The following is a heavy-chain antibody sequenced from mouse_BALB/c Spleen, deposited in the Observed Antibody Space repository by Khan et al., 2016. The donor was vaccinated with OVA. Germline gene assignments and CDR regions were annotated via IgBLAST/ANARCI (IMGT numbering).Heavy chain of an antibody. D-gene: IGHD2-3*01. Sequence: EVQLVETGPGLVKPSQSLSLTCTVTGYSITSDYAWNWIRQFPGNKLEWMGYISYSGSTNYNPAIKSRIFITRDTSKNQFFLQLNSVTTEDTATYYCASDGSRYNYSMDYWGQGTSVTVSS. J-gene: IGHJ4*01. V-gene: IGHV3-2*02. CDR1: GYSITSDYA. CDR2: ISYSGST. CDR3: ASDGSRYNYSMDY.